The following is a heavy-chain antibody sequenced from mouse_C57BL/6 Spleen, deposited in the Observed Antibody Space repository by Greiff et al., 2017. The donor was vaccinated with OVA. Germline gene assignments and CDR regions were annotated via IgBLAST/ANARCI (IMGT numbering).Heavy chain of an antibody. CDR1: GYAFSSSW. CDR3: ARGDYSNYEDGGFAY. V-gene: IGHV1-82*01. CDR2: IYPGDGDT. Sequence: VQLQESGPELVKPGASVKISCKASGYAFSSSWMNWVKQRPGKGLEWIGRIYPGDGDTNYNGKFKGKATLTADKSSSTAYMQLSSLTSEDSAVYFCARGDYSNYEDGGFAYWGQGTLVTVSA. J-gene: IGHJ3*01. D-gene: IGHD2-5*01.